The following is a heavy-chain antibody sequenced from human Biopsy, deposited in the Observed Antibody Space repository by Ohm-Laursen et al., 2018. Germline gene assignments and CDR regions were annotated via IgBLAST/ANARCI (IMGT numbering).Heavy chain of an antibody. CDR1: GGSIKSYY. D-gene: IGHD7-27*01. CDR3: ARLTGDPSY. V-gene: IGHV4-59*01. J-gene: IGHJ4*02. Sequence: GTLSLTCTVPGGSIKSYYWNWIRQSPGKGLEWIGFIYYTGHTNYNPSLKSRATISVDTSKNQFSLKVISVTAADTAVYYCARLTGDPSYWGQGILVAVSS. CDR2: IYYTGHT.